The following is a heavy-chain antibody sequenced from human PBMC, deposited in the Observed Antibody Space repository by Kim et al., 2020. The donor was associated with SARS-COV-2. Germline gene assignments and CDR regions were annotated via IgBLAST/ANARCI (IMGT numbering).Heavy chain of an antibody. V-gene: IGHV4-39*02. Sequence: SETLSLTCTVSGDSINNRLYNWGWIRQAPGKGLEWIGSVYDTGTSDHNPALKSRVSMSDETSRKHFSLRLSSGTAADTAIYYWVRYRRAGHGGDFDVWG. CDR2: VYDTGTS. J-gene: IGHJ3*01. CDR3: VRYRRAGHGGDFDV. D-gene: IGHD6-19*01. CDR1: GDSINNRLYN.